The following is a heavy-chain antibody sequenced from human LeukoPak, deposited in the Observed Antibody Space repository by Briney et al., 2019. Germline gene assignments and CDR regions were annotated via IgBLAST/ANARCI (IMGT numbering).Heavy chain of an antibody. V-gene: IGHV4-31*03. D-gene: IGHD2-2*01. CDR3: ARMLIGPAAPFDY. CDR2: IYYSGST. J-gene: IGHJ4*02. CDR1: GGSISSGGYY. Sequence: SQTLSLTCTVSGGSISSGGYYWSWIRQHPGKGLEWTGYIYYSGSTYYNPSLKSRVTISVDTSKNQFSLKLSSVTAADTAVYYCARMLIGPAAPFDYWGQGTLVTVSS.